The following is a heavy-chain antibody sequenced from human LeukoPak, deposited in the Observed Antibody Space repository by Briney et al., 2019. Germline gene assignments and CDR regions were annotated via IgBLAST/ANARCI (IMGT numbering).Heavy chain of an antibody. CDR3: ASSISGSYEDY. Sequence: SETLSLTCTVSGGSISSYYWSWIRQPPGKGLEWIGSIYHSGSTYYNPSLKSRVTISVDTSKNQFSLKLSSVTAADTAVYYCASSISGSYEDYWGQGTLVTVSS. D-gene: IGHD3-10*01. CDR1: GGSISSYY. J-gene: IGHJ4*02. V-gene: IGHV4-59*08. CDR2: IYHSGST.